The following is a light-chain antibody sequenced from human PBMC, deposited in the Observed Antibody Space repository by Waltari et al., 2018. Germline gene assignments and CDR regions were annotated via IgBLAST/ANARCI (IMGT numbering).Light chain of an antibody. Sequence: EIQLTQSPSFLSASVGDRVTITCRASRGFSSTYLLWYQQTPGKAPKLLIYAASTLQSGVPSRFSGSGSGAEFTLTISSLQPEDFATYYCQQLSDYPVTFGPGTKVDFK. CDR2: AAS. CDR1: RGFSSTY. V-gene: IGKV1-9*01. J-gene: IGKJ3*01. CDR3: QQLSDYPVT.